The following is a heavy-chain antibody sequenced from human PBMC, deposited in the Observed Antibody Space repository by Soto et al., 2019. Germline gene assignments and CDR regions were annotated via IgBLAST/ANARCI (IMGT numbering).Heavy chain of an antibody. CDR3: ARAFHSSSSTYYYYGMDV. CDR2: INPIFGTA. D-gene: IGHD6-6*01. J-gene: IGHJ6*02. CDR1: GGTFSSYA. V-gene: IGHV1-69*06. Sequence: QVQLVQSGAEVKKPGSSVKVSCKASGGTFSSYAISWVRQAPGQGLEWMGGINPIFGTANYAQKFQGRVTITADKSTSTAYMELSSLRSEDTAVYYCARAFHSSSSTYYYYGMDVWGQGTTVTVSS.